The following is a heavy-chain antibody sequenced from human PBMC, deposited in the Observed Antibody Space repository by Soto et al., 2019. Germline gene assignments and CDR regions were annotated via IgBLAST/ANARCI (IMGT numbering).Heavy chain of an antibody. Sequence: GESLKISCKGSGYSFTSYWIGWVRQMPGKGLEWMGIIYPGDSDTRYSPSFQGQVTISADKSISTAYLQWSSLKASDTAMYYCARHLSWAGSNYYYYYGMDVWGQGTTVTVSS. CDR2: IYPGDSDT. J-gene: IGHJ6*02. CDR3: ARHLSWAGSNYYYYYGMDV. CDR1: GYSFTSYW. V-gene: IGHV5-51*01. D-gene: IGHD3-10*01.